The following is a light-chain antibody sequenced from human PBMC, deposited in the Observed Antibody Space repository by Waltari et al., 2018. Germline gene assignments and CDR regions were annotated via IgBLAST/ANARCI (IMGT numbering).Light chain of an antibody. V-gene: IGLV2-14*03. CDR2: DVN. Sequence: QSALTQPSSVSGSPGQSITIPCTESTRDIGDYNYVSWYQQHPGKAPKLVIYDVNNRPAGISNRFSGSKAGNTASLAISGLQAEDEADYYCSSYTSLTNLFVVFGGGTKVTVL. J-gene: IGLJ2*01. CDR3: SSYTSLTNLFVV. CDR1: TRDIGDYNY.